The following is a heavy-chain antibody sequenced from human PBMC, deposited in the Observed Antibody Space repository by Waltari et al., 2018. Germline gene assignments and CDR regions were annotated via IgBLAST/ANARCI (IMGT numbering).Heavy chain of an antibody. Sequence: QVQLQESGPGLVKPSETLSLTCTVSGGSISSYYWSWIRQPPGKGLEWIGYIHYSGSTYYNPSLKSRVTIAVDTSKNQCSLKLTSVTAADTAVYYCARDQGYGVLIDYWGQGTLVTVSS. CDR1: GGSISSYY. CDR3: ARDQGYGVLIDY. J-gene: IGHJ4*02. V-gene: IGHV4-59*01. D-gene: IGHD4-17*01. CDR2: IHYSGST.